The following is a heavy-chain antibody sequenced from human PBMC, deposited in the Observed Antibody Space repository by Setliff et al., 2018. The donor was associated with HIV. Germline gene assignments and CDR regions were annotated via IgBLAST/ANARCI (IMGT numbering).Heavy chain of an antibody. CDR3: ERSGPGWFGEPPYYFDS. Sequence: SETLSLTCTVSGGSLSSTTYYWGWIRQPPGKGLEWIGIIYYSGNTYYNPSLKSRITISVDTSKNQFSLKLSSVTAADTAVYYCERSGPGWFGEPPYYFDSWGLGTLVTVSS. J-gene: IGHJ4*02. CDR2: IYYSGNT. CDR1: GGSLSSTTYY. V-gene: IGHV4-39*07. D-gene: IGHD3-10*01.